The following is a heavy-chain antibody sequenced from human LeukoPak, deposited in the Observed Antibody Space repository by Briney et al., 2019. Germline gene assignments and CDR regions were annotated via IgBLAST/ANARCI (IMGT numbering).Heavy chain of an antibody. D-gene: IGHD3-22*01. V-gene: IGHV3-30*18. J-gene: IGHJ1*01. CDR2: ISYDGNDK. CDR3: AKDPYSSRMEYFQY. Sequence: PGGSLRLSCVASGFTFSSYGMHWVRQAPGKGLEWVAVISYDGNDKYYADSVKGRFSIPRDNSKNTLYLEMSSLRTEDTAVYYCAKDPYSSRMEYFQYWGQGTLVIVSS. CDR1: GFTFSSYG.